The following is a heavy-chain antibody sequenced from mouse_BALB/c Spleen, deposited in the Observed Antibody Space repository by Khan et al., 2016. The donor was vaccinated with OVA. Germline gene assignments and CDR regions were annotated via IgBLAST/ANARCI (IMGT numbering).Heavy chain of an antibody. CDR2: INPRSG. V-gene: IGHV1-4*01. CDR1: GYTFTSHT. Sequence: VQLQQSGAELARPGASVKMSCKASGYTFTSHTMHWIKQRPGQGLEWIGYINPRSGYNQKLNDKATLTADISSSTAYMQLSSLTSEDSAVYYCARRTTEYALDYWGQGTPVTVSS. J-gene: IGHJ4*01. D-gene: IGHD2-14*01. CDR3: ARRTTEYALDY.